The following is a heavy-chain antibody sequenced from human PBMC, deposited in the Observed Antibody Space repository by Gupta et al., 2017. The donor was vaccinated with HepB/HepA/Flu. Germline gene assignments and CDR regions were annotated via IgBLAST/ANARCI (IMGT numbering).Heavy chain of an antibody. CDR1: GGSISSGGYY. J-gene: IGHJ4*02. Sequence: QVQLQESGPGLVKPSQTLSLTCPVSGGSISSGGYYWRRIRQHPGKGLEWIGYIYYSGSTYYNPSLKSRVTISVDTSKNQFSLKLSSVTAADTAVYYCARDRGGRGYSYGNFDYWGQGTLVTVSS. CDR3: ARDRGGRGYSYGNFDY. V-gene: IGHV4-31*03. CDR2: IYYSGST. D-gene: IGHD5-18*01.